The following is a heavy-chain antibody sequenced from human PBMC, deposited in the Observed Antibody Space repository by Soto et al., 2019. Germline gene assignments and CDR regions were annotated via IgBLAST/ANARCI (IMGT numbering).Heavy chain of an antibody. J-gene: IGHJ4*02. D-gene: IGHD3-10*01. CDR1: GFTFSSYA. Sequence: PGGSLRLSCAASGFTFSSYAMSWVRQAPGKGLEWVSAISGSGGSTYYADSVKGRFTISRDNSKNTLYLQMNSLRAEDTAVYYCAKDLQRTYYYGSGSYSDYWGQGTLVTVSS. CDR2: ISGSGGST. CDR3: AKDLQRTYYYGSGSYSDY. V-gene: IGHV3-23*01.